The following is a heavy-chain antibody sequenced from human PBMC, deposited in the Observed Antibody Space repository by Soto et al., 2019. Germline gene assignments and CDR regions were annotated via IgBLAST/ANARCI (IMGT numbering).Heavy chain of an antibody. V-gene: IGHV4-31*03. CDR2: IYYSGST. J-gene: IGHJ4*02. Sequence: SETLSLTCTVSGGSISSGGYYWSWIRQHPGKGLEWIGYIYYSGSTYYNPSLKSRVTISVDTSKNQFSLKLSSVTAADTAVYYCARGRWLQPPFDYWGQGTLVTVS. CDR3: ARGRWLQPPFDY. D-gene: IGHD5-12*01. CDR1: GGSISSGGYY.